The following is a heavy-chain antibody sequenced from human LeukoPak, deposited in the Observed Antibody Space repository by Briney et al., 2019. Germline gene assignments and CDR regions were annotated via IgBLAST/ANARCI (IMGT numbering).Heavy chain of an antibody. CDR2: ISGSGGST. J-gene: IGHJ3*02. Sequence: PGGSLRLSCAASGFTFSSYATSWVRQAPGKGLEWVSAISGSGGSTYYADSVKGRFTISRDNSKNTLYLQMNSLRAEDTAVYYCAKTSVAADTKNAFDIWGQGTMVTVSS. CDR3: AKTSVAADTKNAFDI. D-gene: IGHD6-19*01. CDR1: GFTFSSYA. V-gene: IGHV3-23*01.